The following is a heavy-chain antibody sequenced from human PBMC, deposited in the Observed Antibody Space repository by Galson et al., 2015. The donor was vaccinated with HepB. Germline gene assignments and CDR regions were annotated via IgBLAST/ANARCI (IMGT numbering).Heavy chain of an antibody. D-gene: IGHD3-3*01. V-gene: IGHV1-46*01. J-gene: IGHJ6*02. CDR2: INPSDGST. Sequence: SVKVSCKASGYTLTSYYMHWVRRAPGQGLEWMAMINPSDGSTIFAQKFQGRVTITGDTSTSTIYMELSSLRSEDTAVYYCARRKFLEATYGMDVWGQGTTVTVSS. CDR3: ARRKFLEATYGMDV. CDR1: GYTLTSYY.